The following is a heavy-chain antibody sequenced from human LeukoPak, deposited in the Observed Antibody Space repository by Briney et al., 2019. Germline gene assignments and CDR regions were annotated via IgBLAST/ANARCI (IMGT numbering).Heavy chain of an antibody. J-gene: IGHJ5*02. CDR1: GFTFSNYA. D-gene: IGHD3-22*01. Sequence: GGSLRLSCAASGFTFSNYAMSWVRQAPGKGLQWVSAISGSGRNTYYADSVEGRFTISRDNSKNTLFLQMNSLRAEDTAVYYCAKDEFYDSSINYFDPWGQGTLVTVSS. CDR2: ISGSGRNT. CDR3: AKDEFYDSSINYFDP. V-gene: IGHV3-23*01.